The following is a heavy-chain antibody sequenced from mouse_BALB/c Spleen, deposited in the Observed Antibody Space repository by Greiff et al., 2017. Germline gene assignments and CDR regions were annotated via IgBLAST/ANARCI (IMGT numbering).Heavy chain of an antibody. Sequence: EVQLVESGGGLVQPGGSRKLSCAASGFTFSSFGMHWVRQAPEKGLEWVAYISSGSSTIYYADTVKGRFTISRDNPKNTLFLQMTSLRSEDTAMYYCARSRLPLAMDYWGQGTSVTVSS. D-gene: IGHD2-2*01. CDR2: ISSGSSTI. CDR1: GFTFSSFG. V-gene: IGHV5-17*02. CDR3: ARSRLPLAMDY. J-gene: IGHJ4*01.